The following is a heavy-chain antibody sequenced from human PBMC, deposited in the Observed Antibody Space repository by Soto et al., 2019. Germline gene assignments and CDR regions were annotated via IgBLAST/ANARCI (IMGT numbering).Heavy chain of an antibody. V-gene: IGHV4-59*01. CDR3: AREARCSGGSCSSVFDY. CDR2: IYYSGST. D-gene: IGHD2-15*01. CDR1: GSSISSYY. Sequence: SETLSLTCTVSGSSISSYYWSWIRQPPGKGLEWIGYIYYSGSTNYNPSLKSRVTISVDTSKNQFSLKLSSVTAADTAVYYCAREARCSGGSCSSVFDYWGQGTLVTVSS. J-gene: IGHJ4*02.